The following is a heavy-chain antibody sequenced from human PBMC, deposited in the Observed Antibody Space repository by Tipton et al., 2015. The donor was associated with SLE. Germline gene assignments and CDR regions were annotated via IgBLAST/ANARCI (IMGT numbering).Heavy chain of an antibody. CDR1: GGSISSTNW. D-gene: IGHD3/OR15-3a*01. V-gene: IGHV4-4*02. J-gene: IGHJ6*03. CDR3: ARAPGLERDYYYYYYMDV. CDR2: INHSGST. Sequence: TLSLTCAVSGGSISSTNWWSWVRQSPGKGLEWIGEINHSGSTNYSPSLKSRVTISVDTSKNQFSLKLSSVTAADTAVYYCARAPGLERDYYYYYYMDVWGKGTTVTVSS.